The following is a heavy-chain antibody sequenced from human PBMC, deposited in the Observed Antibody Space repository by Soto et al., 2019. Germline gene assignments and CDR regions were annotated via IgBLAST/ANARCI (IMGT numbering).Heavy chain of an antibody. CDR2: ISYDGSNK. V-gene: IGHV3-30*18. J-gene: IGHJ6*02. CDR1: EFTITSYG. Sequence: SLRLSCTASEFTITSYGMHRVRKAPGKGLEWVAVISYDGSNKYYADSVKGRFTISRDNSKNTLYLQMNSLRAEDTAVYYCAKDWDIVVVTATRYGMDVWGQGTTVTV. D-gene: IGHD2-21*02. CDR3: AKDWDIVVVTATRYGMDV.